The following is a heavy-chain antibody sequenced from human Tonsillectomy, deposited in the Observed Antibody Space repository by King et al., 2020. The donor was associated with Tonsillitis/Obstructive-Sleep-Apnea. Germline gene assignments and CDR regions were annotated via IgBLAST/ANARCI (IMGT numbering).Heavy chain of an antibody. CDR2: IYRGDAT. CDR3: AREVGVYYYYMDV. CDR1: GFTVSANY. D-gene: IGHD2-15*01. V-gene: IGHV3-66*01. Sequence: VQLVESGGGLVQPGGSLRLSCAASGFTVSANYFSWVRQAPGKGLEWLSVIYRGDATYYADSVKGRFTISRDNSKNTVYLQMNSLRVEDTAVYYCAREVGVYYYYMDVWGKGTPVTVSS. J-gene: IGHJ6*03.